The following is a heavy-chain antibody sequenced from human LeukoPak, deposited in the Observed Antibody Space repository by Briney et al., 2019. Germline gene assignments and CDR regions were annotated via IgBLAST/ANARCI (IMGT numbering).Heavy chain of an antibody. CDR3: ARGGRLEPTAMAY. CDR2: ISPDGSST. Sequence: GGSLRLSCAASGFTFRNYWMHWVRHAPGKGLVWLARISPDGSSTTYADSVKGRFTISRDNAHTMLHLQVNSLRIEDTAIYYCARGGRLEPTAMAYWGQGSLVGVSS. CDR1: GFTFRNYW. D-gene: IGHD2-2*01. J-gene: IGHJ4*02. V-gene: IGHV3-74*01.